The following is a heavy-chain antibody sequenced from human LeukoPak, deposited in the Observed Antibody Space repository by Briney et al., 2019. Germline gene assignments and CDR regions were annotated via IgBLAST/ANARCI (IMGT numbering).Heavy chain of an antibody. Sequence: GESLQISCKGSGYSFTNYWIGWVRQMPGKGLEWMGGLYPGDSDTRYCPSFNGQVTISDDKSITTAYLQWNSLKASDTAMYYCARQRNFDIWGQGTMVTVSS. CDR2: LYPGDSDT. CDR3: ARQRNFDI. J-gene: IGHJ3*02. CDR1: GYSFTNYW. V-gene: IGHV5-51*01.